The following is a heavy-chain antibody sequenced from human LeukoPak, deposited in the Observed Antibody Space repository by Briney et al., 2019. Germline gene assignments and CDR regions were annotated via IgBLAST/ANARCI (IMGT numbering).Heavy chain of an antibody. CDR1: GYTFTSYY. CDR3: AGYCSSTSCYGFYYYMDV. V-gene: IGHV1-2*02. J-gene: IGHJ6*03. Sequence: ASVKVSCKASGYTFTSYYMHWVRRAPGQGLEWMGWINPNSGGTNYAQKFQGRVTMARDTSISTAYMELSRLRSDDTAVYYCAGYCSSTSCYGFYYYMDVWGKGTTVTVSS. D-gene: IGHD2-2*01. CDR2: INPNSGGT.